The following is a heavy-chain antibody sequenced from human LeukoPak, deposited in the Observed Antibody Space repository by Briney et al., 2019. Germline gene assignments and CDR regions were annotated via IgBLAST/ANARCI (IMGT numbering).Heavy chain of an antibody. Sequence: GGSLRLSCAASGFTFSSYSMNWVRQAPGKGLEWVSSISSSSSYIYYADSVKGRFTISRDNAENSLYLQMNSLRAEDTAVYYCARDIYCTNTVCYFDSWGQGTLVTASS. CDR1: GFTFSSYS. D-gene: IGHD2-8*01. CDR2: ISSSSSYI. J-gene: IGHJ4*02. CDR3: ARDIYCTNTVCYFDS. V-gene: IGHV3-21*01.